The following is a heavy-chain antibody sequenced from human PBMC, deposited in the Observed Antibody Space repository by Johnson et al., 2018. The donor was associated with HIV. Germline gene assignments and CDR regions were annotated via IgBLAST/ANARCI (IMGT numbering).Heavy chain of an antibody. Sequence: VQLVESGGGLVQPGRSLRLSCAASGFTFSSYWMTWVRQAPGKGLEWVANIKQDGSDKYYVHSVKGRFSISRDNAKNSLYLQMNSLRAEDTAVYYCARDHVMVVTPGDCFDIWGQGTMVTVSS. J-gene: IGHJ3*02. CDR2: IKQDGSDK. CDR1: GFTFSSYW. CDR3: ARDHVMVVTPGDCFDI. D-gene: IGHD2-21*02. V-gene: IGHV3-7*05.